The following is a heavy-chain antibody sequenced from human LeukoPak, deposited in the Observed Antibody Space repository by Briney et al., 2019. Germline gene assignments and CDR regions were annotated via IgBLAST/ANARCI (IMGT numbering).Heavy chain of an antibody. V-gene: IGHV4-39*01. Sequence: PSGTLSLTCTVSGGSISSSSYYWGWIRQPPGKGLEWIGSMSYSGSAYYIPSLKSRITTSVDTSRSQFSLKLSSVTAADTAVYYCARSSTWYEYDFWGQGTLVTVSS. J-gene: IGHJ4*02. CDR2: MSYSGSA. D-gene: IGHD6-13*01. CDR1: GGSISSSSYY. CDR3: ARSSTWYEYDF.